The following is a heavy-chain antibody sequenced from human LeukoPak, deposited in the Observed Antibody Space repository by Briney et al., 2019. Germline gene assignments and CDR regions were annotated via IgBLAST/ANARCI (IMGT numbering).Heavy chain of an antibody. D-gene: IGHD3-3*01. J-gene: IGHJ4*02. CDR1: GGSISSYY. CDR3: AREGFLEWFGLDY. Sequence: ASETLSLTCTVSGGSISSYYWSWIRQPPGKGLEWIGYIYYSGSTNYNPSLKSRVTISVDTSKNQFSLKLSSVTAADTAVYYCAREGFLEWFGLDYWGQGTLVTVSS. V-gene: IGHV4-59*01. CDR2: IYYSGST.